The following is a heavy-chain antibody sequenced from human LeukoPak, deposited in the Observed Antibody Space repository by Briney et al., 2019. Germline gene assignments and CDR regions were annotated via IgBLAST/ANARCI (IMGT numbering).Heavy chain of an antibody. CDR1: GGSISSSTYY. CDR2: IYYSGTT. D-gene: IGHD1-20*01. J-gene: IGHJ4*02. Sequence: PSETLSLTCTGSGGSISSSTYYWGWIRQPPGKGLEWIGSIYYSGTTYYNPSLKSRVTISVDMSKNQFSLKLSSVTAADTAVYYCARQDNYNFDYWGQGILVTVSS. V-gene: IGHV4-39*01. CDR3: ARQDNYNFDY.